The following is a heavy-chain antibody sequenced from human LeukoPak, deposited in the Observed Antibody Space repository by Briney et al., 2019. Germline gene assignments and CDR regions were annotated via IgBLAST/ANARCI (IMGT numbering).Heavy chain of an antibody. V-gene: IGHV3-23*01. CDR1: GFTFTSYS. Sequence: PGGSLRLSCAASGFTFTSYSMNWVRQAPGKGLEWVSTISGGGGSTYYADSVKGRFTISRDNSKNTLYLQVNSLRAEDTAVYYCAREVGYSSGQIDYWGQGTLVTVSS. CDR3: AREVGYSSGQIDY. CDR2: ISGGGGST. D-gene: IGHD6-19*01. J-gene: IGHJ4*02.